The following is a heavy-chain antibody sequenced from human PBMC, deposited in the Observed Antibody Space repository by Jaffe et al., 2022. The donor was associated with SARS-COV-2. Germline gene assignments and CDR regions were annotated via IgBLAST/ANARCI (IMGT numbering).Heavy chain of an antibody. Sequence: EVQLVQSGAEVKKPGESLKISCVGSGYRFTTNWIGWVRQMPGKGLEWMGIIFPGDSDTKYSPSFQGQVTISADKSINTAYLQWNSLQASDTAIYYCAGLPPFPWGQGTLVTVSS. CDR1: GYRFTTNW. CDR3: AGLPPFP. J-gene: IGHJ4*02. CDR2: IFPGDSDT. V-gene: IGHV5-51*01.